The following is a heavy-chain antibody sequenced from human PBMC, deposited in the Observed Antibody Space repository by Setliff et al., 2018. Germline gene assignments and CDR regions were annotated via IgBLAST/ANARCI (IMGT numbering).Heavy chain of an antibody. CDR1: GGSFSGNY. D-gene: IGHD1-26*01. Sequence: LSLTCAVYGGSFSGNYWSWIRQPPGKGLEWIGEINHSGSTNHNPSLKSRVTISVDTSKNQFSLNLSSVTAADTAVYYCARVFPMVGATERRAFDIWGQGTVVTVSS. CDR3: ARVFPMVGATERRAFDI. V-gene: IGHV4-34*01. J-gene: IGHJ3*02. CDR2: INHSGST.